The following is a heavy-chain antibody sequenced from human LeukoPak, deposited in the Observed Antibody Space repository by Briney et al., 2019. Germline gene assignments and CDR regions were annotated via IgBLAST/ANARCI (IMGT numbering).Heavy chain of an antibody. CDR2: IYCSGST. CDR1: GGSISSYY. V-gene: IGHV4-59*01. D-gene: IGHD4-23*01. CDR3: ARDGAPYYGGNSGWYFDL. Sequence: SETLSLTCTVSGGSISSYYWSWIRQPPGKGLEWIGYIYCSGSTNYNPSLKSRVTISVDTSKNQFSLKLSSVTAADTAVYYCARDGAPYYGGNSGWYFDLWGRGTLVTVSS. J-gene: IGHJ2*01.